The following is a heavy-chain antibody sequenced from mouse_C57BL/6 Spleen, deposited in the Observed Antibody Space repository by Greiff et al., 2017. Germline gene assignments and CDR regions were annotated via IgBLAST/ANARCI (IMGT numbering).Heavy chain of an antibody. Sequence: QVQLKESGPELVKPGASVKISCKASGYAFSSSWMNWVKQRPGKGLEWIGRIYPGDGDTNYNGKFKGKATLTADKSSSTAYMQLSSLTSEDSAVYFCAGDGYYSNFDYWGQGTTLTVSS. CDR3: AGDGYYSNFDY. J-gene: IGHJ2*01. CDR1: GYAFSSSW. CDR2: IYPGDGDT. V-gene: IGHV1-82*01. D-gene: IGHD2-3*01.